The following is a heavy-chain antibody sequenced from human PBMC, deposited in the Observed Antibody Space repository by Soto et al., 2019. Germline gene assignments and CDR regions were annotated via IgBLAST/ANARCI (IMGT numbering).Heavy chain of an antibody. D-gene: IGHD3-22*01. J-gene: IGHJ4*02. V-gene: IGHV4-31*03. CDR3: ARASTYDSSGYYVDY. CDR1: GGSISSGGYY. CDR2: IYYSGST. Sequence: SETLSLTCTVPGGSISSGGYYWSWIRQHPGKGLEWIGYIYYSGSTYYNPSLKSRVTISVDTSKNQFSLKLSSVTAADTAVYYCARASTYDSSGYYVDYWGQGTLVTVSS.